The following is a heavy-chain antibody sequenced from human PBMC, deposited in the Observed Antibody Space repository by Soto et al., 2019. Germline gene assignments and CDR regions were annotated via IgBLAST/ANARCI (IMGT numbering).Heavy chain of an antibody. D-gene: IGHD3-3*01. CDR3: ARESVADFGLVIMPYLDY. J-gene: IGHJ4*02. Sequence: QVQLVQSGAEVKKPGASVKVSCKASGYTFTRYGITSVRQAPGQGLEWMGWISADNGNTNYAQKRQDTVTMTPDTSTRAAYMERRNLRSDDTAVYYCARESVADFGLVIMPYLDYWGQGTLVTVSA. CDR2: ISADNGNT. CDR1: GYTFTRYG. V-gene: IGHV1-18*01.